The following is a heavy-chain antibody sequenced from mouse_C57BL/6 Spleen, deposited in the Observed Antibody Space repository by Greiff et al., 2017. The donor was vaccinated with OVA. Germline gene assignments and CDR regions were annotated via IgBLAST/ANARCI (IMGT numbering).Heavy chain of an antibody. CDR1: GYSITSGYD. D-gene: IGHD1-1*01. J-gene: IGHJ1*03. CDR2: ISYSGST. CDR3: ARDGGSSPYWYFDV. V-gene: IGHV3-1*01. Sequence: VQLKESGPGMVKPSQSLFLTCTVTGYSITSGYDWHWIRHFPGNKLEWMGYISYSGSTNYNPSLKSRISITHDTSKNHFFLKLNSVTTEDTATYYCARDGGSSPYWYFDVWGTGTTVTVSS.